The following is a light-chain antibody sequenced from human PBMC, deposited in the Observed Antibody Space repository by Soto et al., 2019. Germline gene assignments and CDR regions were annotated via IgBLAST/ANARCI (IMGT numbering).Light chain of an antibody. CDR3: QQYGGSPFT. V-gene: IGKV3-20*01. CDR2: AAS. J-gene: IGKJ3*01. Sequence: IVLTHSPGTLSLSPGEIATLSCRPCQSISVNSVASYQQKGGQAPSLLIYAASTRATGVPDRFSGPGSGTDFALTISRLETDDSAVYYCQQYGGSPFTFGPGTKVDIK. CDR1: QSISVNS.